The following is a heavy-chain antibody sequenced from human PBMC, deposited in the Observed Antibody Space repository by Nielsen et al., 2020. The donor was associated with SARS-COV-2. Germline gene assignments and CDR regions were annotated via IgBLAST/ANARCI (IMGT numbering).Heavy chain of an antibody. V-gene: IGHV1-3*01. CDR3: ARDQPNHSYGGNSMSD. CDR2: INAGNGNT. D-gene: IGHD4-23*01. CDR1: GYTFTSYA. Sequence: ASVKVSCKASGYTFTSYAMHWVRQAPGQRLEWMGWINAGNGNTKYSQKFQGRVTITRDTSASTAYMELSSLRSEDTAVYYCARDQPNHSYGGNSMSDWGQGTLVTVSS. J-gene: IGHJ4*02.